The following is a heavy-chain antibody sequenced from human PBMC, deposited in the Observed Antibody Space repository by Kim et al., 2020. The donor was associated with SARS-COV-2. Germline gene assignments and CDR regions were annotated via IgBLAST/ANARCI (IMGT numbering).Heavy chain of an antibody. CDR2: ISYDGSNK. D-gene: IGHD3-10*01. J-gene: IGHJ4*02. V-gene: IGHV3-30*04. Sequence: GGSLRLSCAASGFTFSSYAMHWVRQAPGKGLEWVAVISYDGSNKYYADSVKGRFTISRDNSKNTLYLQMNSLRAEDTAVYYCAREYGSGPAVDYWGQGTLVTVSS. CDR3: AREYGSGPAVDY. CDR1: GFTFSSYA.